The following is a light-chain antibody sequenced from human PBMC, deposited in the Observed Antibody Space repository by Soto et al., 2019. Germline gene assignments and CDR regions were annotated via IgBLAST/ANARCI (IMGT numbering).Light chain of an antibody. CDR2: EVT. Sequence: QSVLTQPPSASGYPGESVTMSCTGSSGDIGAFKYVSWFQQFPGKAPKLIIYEVTERPSGVPGRFSGSKSDNTASLTVSGLQPDDEATYFCSAYAGFNNLLFGGGTKLTVL. J-gene: IGLJ2*01. V-gene: IGLV2-8*01. CDR3: SAYAGFNNLL. CDR1: SGDIGAFKY.